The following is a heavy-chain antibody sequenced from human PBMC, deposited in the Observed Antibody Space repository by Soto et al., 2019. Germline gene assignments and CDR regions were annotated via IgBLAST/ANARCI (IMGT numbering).Heavy chain of an antibody. Sequence: SLTLSLTCAISGDSVSSNSAAWNWIRLSPSRGLEWLARTYYRSRWYNDYAVSVRSRITVNPDTSKNQFSLQLTSVTPEDTAVYYCAGTTSHQWYYMDVWGKGTTVTVSS. D-gene: IGHD1-7*01. J-gene: IGHJ6*03. V-gene: IGHV6-1*01. CDR3: AGTTSHQWYYMDV. CDR2: TYYRSRWYN. CDR1: GDSVSSNSAA.